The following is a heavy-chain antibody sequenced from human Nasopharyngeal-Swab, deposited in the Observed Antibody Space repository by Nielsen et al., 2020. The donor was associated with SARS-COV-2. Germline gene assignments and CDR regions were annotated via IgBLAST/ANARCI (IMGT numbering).Heavy chain of an antibody. J-gene: IGHJ4*02. CDR2: INAGNGNT. Sequence: ASVKVSCKASGYTFTSYAMHWVRQAPGQRLEWMGWINAGNGNTKYSQKFQGRVTITRDTSATTAYTELSSLRSEDTAVYYCAFVSYDSSGYYYSYWGQGTLVTVSS. CDR1: GYTFTSYA. CDR3: AFVSYDSSGYYYSY. D-gene: IGHD3-22*01. V-gene: IGHV1-3*01.